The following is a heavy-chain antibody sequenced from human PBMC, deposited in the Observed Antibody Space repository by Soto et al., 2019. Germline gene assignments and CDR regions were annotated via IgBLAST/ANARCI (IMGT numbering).Heavy chain of an antibody. Sequence: SVKVSCKASGGTFSSYAISWVRQAPGQGLEWMGGIIPIFGTANYAQKFQGRVTITADESTGTAYMELSSLRSEDTAVYYCARVRKEVWRFLEWLLSPHYYYYGMDVWGQGTTVTVSS. CDR2: IIPIFGTA. V-gene: IGHV1-69*13. D-gene: IGHD3-3*01. CDR1: GGTFSSYA. CDR3: ARVRKEVWRFLEWLLSPHYYYYGMDV. J-gene: IGHJ6*02.